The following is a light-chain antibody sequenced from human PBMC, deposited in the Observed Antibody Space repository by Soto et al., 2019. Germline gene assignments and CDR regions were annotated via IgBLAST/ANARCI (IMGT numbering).Light chain of an antibody. Sequence: DIQMTQSPSSLSASVGDRVTITCQASQDISHFLNWYQQKPGKAPKLLIYDASKLKTGVPSRFSGSGSGTDFTLTISSLQPEDVATYYCQQYHSLLLITFGQGTRLEIK. CDR3: QQYHSLLLIT. CDR2: DAS. CDR1: QDISHF. J-gene: IGKJ5*01. V-gene: IGKV1-33*01.